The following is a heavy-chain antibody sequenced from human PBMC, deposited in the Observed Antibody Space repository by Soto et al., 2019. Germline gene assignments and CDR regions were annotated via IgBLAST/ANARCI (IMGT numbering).Heavy chain of an antibody. J-gene: IGHJ4*02. CDR1: GGSISSGGYS. CDR2: IYHSGRP. Sequence: QLQLQESGSGLVKPSQTLSFTCAVSGGSISSGGYSWSWIRQPPGKGLEWIGYIYHSGRPYYNPSLXRXXTISVDRSKNQFSLRLSSVTAADTAVYSCARVPDYWGQGTLVTVSS. CDR3: ARVPDY. V-gene: IGHV4-30-2*01.